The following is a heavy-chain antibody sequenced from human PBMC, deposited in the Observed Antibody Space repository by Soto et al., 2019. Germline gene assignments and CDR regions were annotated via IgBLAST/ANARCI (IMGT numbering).Heavy chain of an antibody. CDR3: ARIVMITVVGVTDYYYYYVDV. Sequence: ASVKVSCKASGYTFPSYDINWVRQATGQGLEWMGWMNPNSGNTGYAQKFQGRVTMTRNTSISTAYMELSSLRSEDTAVYYCARIVMITVVGVTDYYYYYVDVGGKGPTATAAS. D-gene: IGHD3-16*01. CDR1: GYTFPSYD. CDR2: MNPNSGNT. J-gene: IGHJ6*03. V-gene: IGHV1-8*01.